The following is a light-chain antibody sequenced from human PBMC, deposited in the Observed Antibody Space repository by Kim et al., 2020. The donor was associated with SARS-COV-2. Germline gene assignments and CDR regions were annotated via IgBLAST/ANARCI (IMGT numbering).Light chain of an antibody. J-gene: IGKJ4*01. CDR1: QSVSSSY. V-gene: IGKV3-20*01. CDR2: GAS. Sequence: EIVLTQSPGTLSLSPGERATLSCRASQSVSSSYLAWYQQKPSQAPRLLIYGASSRATGIPDRFSGSGSGTDFTLTISRLDPEDFAVYYCKQYGSSPPLTFGGGTKVDIK. CDR3: KQYGSSPPLT.